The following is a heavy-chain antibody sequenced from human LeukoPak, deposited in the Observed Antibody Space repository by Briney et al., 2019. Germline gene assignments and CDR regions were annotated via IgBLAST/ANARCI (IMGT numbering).Heavy chain of an antibody. J-gene: IGHJ4*02. D-gene: IGHD3-10*01. CDR2: IYTSGST. V-gene: IGHV4-4*07. CDR3: AREDNYYGSGRPDY. Sequence: SETLSLTCTVSGGSISSYCWSWIRQPAGKGLEWIGRIYTSGSTNYNPSLKSRVTMSVDTSKNQFSLKLSSVTAADTAVYYCAREDNYYGSGRPDYWGQGTLVTVSS. CDR1: GGSISSYC.